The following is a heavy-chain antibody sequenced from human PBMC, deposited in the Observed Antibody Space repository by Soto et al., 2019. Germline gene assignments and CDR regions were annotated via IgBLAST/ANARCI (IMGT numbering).Heavy chain of an antibody. CDR2: IYHSGST. CDR3: ARDHRYYDSSGYYSDAFDI. V-gene: IGHV4-30-2*01. CDR1: GGSISSGCYS. D-gene: IGHD3-22*01. J-gene: IGHJ3*02. Sequence: PSETLSLTCAVSGGSISSGCYSWSWIRQPPGKGLEWIGYIYHSGSTYYNPSLKSRVTISVDRSKNQFSLKLSSVTAADTAVYYCARDHRYYDSSGYYSDAFDIWGQGTMVTVSS.